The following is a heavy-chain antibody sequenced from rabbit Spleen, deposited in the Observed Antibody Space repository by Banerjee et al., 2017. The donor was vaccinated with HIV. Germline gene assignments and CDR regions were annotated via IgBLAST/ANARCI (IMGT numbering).Heavy chain of an antibody. CDR2: INVVTGKA. CDR1: GFSFSNKAV. CDR3: ARDTSSSFSSYGMDL. D-gene: IGHD1-1*01. Sequence: QEQLVESGGGLVKPEGSLTLTCTASGFSFSNKAVMCWVRQAPGKGLEWIACINVVTGKAVYASWAKGRYTFSKTSSTTVTLEMTSLTAADTATYFCARDTSSSFSSYGMDLWGPGTLVTVS. V-gene: IGHV1S45*01. J-gene: IGHJ6*01.